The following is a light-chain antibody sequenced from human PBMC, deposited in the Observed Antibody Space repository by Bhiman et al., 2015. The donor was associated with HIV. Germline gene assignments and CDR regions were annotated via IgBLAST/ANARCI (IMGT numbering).Light chain of an antibody. CDR3: SSLTSSITYV. CDR2: DVS. V-gene: IGLV2-14*03. Sequence: QSALTQPASVSGSSGQSITISCTGTGSDVGGYNHVSWYQQHPGKAPKLMIYDVSNRPSGVSNRFSGSKSGNTASLTISGLQAEDEADYYCSSLTSSITYVFGTGTNVTVL. J-gene: IGLJ1*01. CDR1: GSDVGGYNH.